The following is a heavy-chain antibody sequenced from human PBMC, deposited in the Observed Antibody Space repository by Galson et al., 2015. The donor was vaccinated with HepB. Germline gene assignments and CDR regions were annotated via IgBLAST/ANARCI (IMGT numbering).Heavy chain of an antibody. D-gene: IGHD3-22*01. CDR1: GFTFGDYA. V-gene: IGHV3-49*03. J-gene: IGHJ4*02. CDR3: TRPIVVVILSIGY. Sequence: SLRLSCAASGFTFGDYAMSWFRQVPGKGLEWVGFIRSKAYGGTTEYAASVRGRFTISRDDSKSIAYLHMNSLKTEDTAVYYCTRPIVVVILSIGYWGQGTLVTVSS. CDR2: IRSKAYGGTT.